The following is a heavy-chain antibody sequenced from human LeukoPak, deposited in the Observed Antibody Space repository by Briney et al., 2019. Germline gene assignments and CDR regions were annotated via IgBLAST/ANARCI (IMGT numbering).Heavy chain of an antibody. Sequence: GGSLRLSCAASGFTFSSYSMNWVRQAPGKGLEWVSSISSSSSYIHYADLVKGRFTISRDNAENSLYLQMNSLRAEDTAVYYCARAEVGATSQFDYWGQGTLVAVSS. CDR3: ARAEVGATSQFDY. J-gene: IGHJ4*02. CDR2: ISSSSSYI. D-gene: IGHD1-26*01. CDR1: GFTFSSYS. V-gene: IGHV3-21*01.